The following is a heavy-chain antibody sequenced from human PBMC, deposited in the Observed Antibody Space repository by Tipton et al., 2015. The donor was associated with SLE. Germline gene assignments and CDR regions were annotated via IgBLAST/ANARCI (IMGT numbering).Heavy chain of an antibody. D-gene: IGHD2-21*01. CDR3: ARGRGAYCGGDCYRLYFDY. CDR1: GGSFSGYY. V-gene: IGHV4-34*01. J-gene: IGHJ4*02. CDR2: INHSGST. Sequence: GLVKPSETLSLTCAVYGGSFSGYYWSWIRQPPGKGLEWIGEINHSGSTNYNPSLKSRVTISVDTSKNQFSLKLSSVTAADTAVYYCARGRGAYCGGDCYRLYFDYWGQGTLVTVSS.